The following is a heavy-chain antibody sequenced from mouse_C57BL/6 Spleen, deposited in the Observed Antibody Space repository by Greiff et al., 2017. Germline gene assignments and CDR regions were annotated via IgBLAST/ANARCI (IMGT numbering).Heavy chain of an antibody. CDR3: ARGNYYYAMDY. CDR1: GYTFTDYN. CDR2: INPNNGGT. Sequence: VQLKESGPELVKPGASVKMSCKASGYTFTDYNMHWVKQSHGKSLEWIGYINPNNGGTSYNQKFKGKATLTVNKSSSPAYMERRSLTSEDSAVYYCARGNYYYAMDYWGQGTSVTVSS. V-gene: IGHV1-22*01. D-gene: IGHD2-1*01. J-gene: IGHJ4*01.